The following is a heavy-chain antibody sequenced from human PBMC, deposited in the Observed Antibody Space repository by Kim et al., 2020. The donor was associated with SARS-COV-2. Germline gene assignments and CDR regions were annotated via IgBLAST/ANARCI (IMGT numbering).Heavy chain of an antibody. CDR2: ISYDGSNK. J-gene: IGHJ3*02. D-gene: IGHD3-22*01. CDR3: ASLFLDYYDSSGYGPVAFDI. V-gene: IGHV3-33*05. CDR1: GFTFSSYG. Sequence: GGSLRLSCAASGFTFSSYGMHWVRQAPGKGLEWVAVISYDGSNKYYADSVKGRFTISRDNSKNTLYLQMNSLRAGDTAVYYCASLFLDYYDSSGYGPVAFDIWGQGTMVTVSS.